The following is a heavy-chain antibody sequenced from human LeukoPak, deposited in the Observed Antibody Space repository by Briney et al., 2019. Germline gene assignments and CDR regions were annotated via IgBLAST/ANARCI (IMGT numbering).Heavy chain of an antibody. J-gene: IGHJ4*02. CDR2: INHSGST. Sequence: SETLSLTCAVYGGSFSGYYWSWIRQPPGKGLEWMGEINHSGSTNYNPSLKSRDTISVDTYKNQLSLKLSSVPAADTAVYYCARDVSGQPLDYWGQGTLVTASS. CDR1: GGSFSGYY. D-gene: IGHD3-10*02. CDR3: ARDVSGQPLDY. V-gene: IGHV4-34*01.